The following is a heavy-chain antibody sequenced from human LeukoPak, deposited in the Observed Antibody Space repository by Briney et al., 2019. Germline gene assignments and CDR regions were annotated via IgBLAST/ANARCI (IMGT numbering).Heavy chain of an antibody. D-gene: IGHD6-13*01. V-gene: IGHV1-18*01. CDR1: GYTFTSYG. CDR2: ISAYNGNT. Sequence: ASVKVSCKASGYTFTSYGISWVRQAPGQGLEWTGWISAYNGNTNYAQKLQGRVTMTTDTSTSTAYMELRSLRSDDTAVYYCARVRAAAGTLYFDYWGQGTLVTVSS. CDR3: ARVRAAAGTLYFDY. J-gene: IGHJ4*02.